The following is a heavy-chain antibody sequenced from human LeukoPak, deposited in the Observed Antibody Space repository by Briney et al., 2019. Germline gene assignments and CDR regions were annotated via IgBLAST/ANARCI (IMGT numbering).Heavy chain of an antibody. J-gene: IGHJ6*03. D-gene: IGHD2-15*01. CDR2: MNWNGGSL. CDR1: GFTFDDYG. Sequence: PGGSLRLSCTTSGFTFDDYGLTWVRQAPGKGLEWVCGMNWNGGSLAYAGSVKGRFTISRDNAKKFLYLQMNSLRDEDTALYYCARGYQPFDSPAMDVWGKGTTVIVSS. V-gene: IGHV3-20*04. CDR3: ARGYQPFDSPAMDV.